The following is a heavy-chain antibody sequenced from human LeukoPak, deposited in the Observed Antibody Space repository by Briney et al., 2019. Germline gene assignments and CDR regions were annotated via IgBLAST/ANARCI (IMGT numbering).Heavy chain of an antibody. CDR3: TRSRSINYGDYGWFFY. Sequence: SETLSLTCTVSGGSISSYYWSWIRQPAGKGLEWIGRIYTSGSTNYNPSLKSRVTISVDTSKNQFSLNLTSVTAADTAVYFCTRSRSINYGDYGWFFYWGQGTLVTVS. V-gene: IGHV4-4*07. CDR1: GGSISSYY. CDR2: IYTSGST. J-gene: IGHJ4*02. D-gene: IGHD4-17*01.